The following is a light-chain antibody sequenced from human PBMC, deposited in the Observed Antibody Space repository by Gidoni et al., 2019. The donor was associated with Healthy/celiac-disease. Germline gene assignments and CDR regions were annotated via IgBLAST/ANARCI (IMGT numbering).Light chain of an antibody. V-gene: IGKV1-9*01. Sequence: DIQLTQSPSFLSASGGDRVTITCRASHGISSYLAWYQQKPGKAPKLLIYAASTLQSGVPSRFSGSGSGTEFTLTISSLQPKDFATYYCQQLNSYPRAFGGGTKVEIK. CDR1: HGISSY. CDR2: AAS. J-gene: IGKJ4*01. CDR3: QQLNSYPRA.